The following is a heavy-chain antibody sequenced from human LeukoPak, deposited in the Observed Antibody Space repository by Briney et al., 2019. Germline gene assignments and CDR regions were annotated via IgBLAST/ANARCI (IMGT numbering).Heavy chain of an antibody. CDR3: AKGARFGELLRGFNSFDY. CDR2: ISGSGGNT. D-gene: IGHD3-10*01. CDR1: GFTFSTYA. Sequence: GGSLRLSCAASGFTFSTYAMTWVRQAPGKGREWVSAISGSGGNTYYADSVKGRFTISRDNSKNTLYLQMNSLRAEDTAVYYCAKGARFGELLRGFNSFDYWGQGTLVTVSS. V-gene: IGHV3-23*01. J-gene: IGHJ4*02.